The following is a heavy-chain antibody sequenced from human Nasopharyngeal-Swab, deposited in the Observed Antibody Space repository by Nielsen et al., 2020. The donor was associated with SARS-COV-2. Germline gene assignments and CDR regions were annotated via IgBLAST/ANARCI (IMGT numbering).Heavy chain of an antibody. CDR3: ARGGWYPDY. V-gene: IGHV3-30*01. J-gene: IGHJ4*02. CDR2: ISSDGSDK. CDR1: GFTFSRWP. Sequence: GESLKISCAASGFTFSRWPMHWVRQAPGKGLEWVTVISSDGSDKQYVDSVKGRFTISRDNSKNTLYLQMKSLRAEDTGVYYCARGGWYPDYWGQGTLVTVSS. D-gene: IGHD6-19*01.